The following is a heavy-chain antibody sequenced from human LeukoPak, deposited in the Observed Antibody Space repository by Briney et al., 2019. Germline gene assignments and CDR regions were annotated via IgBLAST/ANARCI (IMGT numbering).Heavy chain of an antibody. V-gene: IGHV4-38-2*02. CDR1: GYSISSGYN. J-gene: IGHJ4*02. CDR3: ARGQYLVY. CDR2: IYHSGST. D-gene: IGHD2-2*01. Sequence: SETLSLTCTVSGYSISSGYNWDWIRQPPGKGLEWIGSIYHSGSTYYNPSLKSRVTISVDTSKNQFSLKLSSVTAADTAVYYCARGQYLVYWGQETLVTVSS.